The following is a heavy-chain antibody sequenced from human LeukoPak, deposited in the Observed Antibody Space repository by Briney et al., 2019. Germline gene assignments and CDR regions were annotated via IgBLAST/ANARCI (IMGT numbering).Heavy chain of an antibody. J-gene: IGHJ4*02. CDR3: ARDVGCSGGSCYPVYFDY. V-gene: IGHV1-18*01. CDR1: GYTFTSYG. CDR2: ISAYNGNT. Sequence: ASVKVSCKASGYTFTSYGISWVRQAPGQGLEWMGWISAYNGNTDYAQKLQGRVTMTTDTSTSTAYMELRSLRSDDTAVYYCARDVGCSGGSCYPVYFDYWGQGTLVTVSS. D-gene: IGHD2-15*01.